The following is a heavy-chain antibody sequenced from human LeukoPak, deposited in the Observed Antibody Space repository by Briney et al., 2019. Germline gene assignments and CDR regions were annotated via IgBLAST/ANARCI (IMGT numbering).Heavy chain of an antibody. CDR1: GYTFTGYY. CDR2: ISAYNGNT. Sequence: GASVKVSCKASGYTFTGYYIHWVRQAPGQGLEWMGWISAYNGNTNYAQKLQDRVTMTTDTSTSTAYKELRSLRSDDTAVYYCARSRVPDPIAVAGYSFDPWGQGTLVTVSS. V-gene: IGHV1-18*04. D-gene: IGHD6-19*01. J-gene: IGHJ5*02. CDR3: ARSRVPDPIAVAGYSFDP.